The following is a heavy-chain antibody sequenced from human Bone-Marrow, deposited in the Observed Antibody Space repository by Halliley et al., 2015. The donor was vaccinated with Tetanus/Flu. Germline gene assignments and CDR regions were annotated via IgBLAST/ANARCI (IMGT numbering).Heavy chain of an antibody. Sequence: QLVQSGAEVRKPGESLRISCQGSGYSFAMHWITWVRQVPGKGLEWMGRNDPRDSYTTYSPSFQGRVTISVVKSITTAHLQWSSLKASDAAVYYLARPDQDVAPAGDYWGQGTLVTVTT. D-gene: IGHD2-2*01. CDR1: GYSFAMHW. CDR3: ARPDQDVAPAGDY. V-gene: IGHV5-10-1*01. CDR2: NDPRDSYT. J-gene: IGHJ4*02.